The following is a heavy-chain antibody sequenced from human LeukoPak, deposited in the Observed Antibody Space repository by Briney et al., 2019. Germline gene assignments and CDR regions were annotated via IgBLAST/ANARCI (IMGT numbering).Heavy chain of an antibody. CDR1: GFTFSSYA. CDR2: ISYDGSNK. D-gene: IGHD6-25*01. Sequence: GSLRLSCAASGFTFSSYAMHWVRQAPGKGLEWVAVISYDGSNKYYADSVKGRFTISRDNSKNTLYLQMNSLRAEDTAVYYCARARSGTCSDYWGQGTLVTVSS. V-gene: IGHV3-30-3*01. CDR3: ARARSGTCSDY. J-gene: IGHJ4*02.